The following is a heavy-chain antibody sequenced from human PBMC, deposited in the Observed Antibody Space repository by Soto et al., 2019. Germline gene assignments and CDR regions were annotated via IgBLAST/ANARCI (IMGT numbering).Heavy chain of an antibody. CDR2: IKSKTSGGTT. D-gene: IGHD6-6*01. CDR1: GFTFSKAW. J-gene: IGHJ4*02. V-gene: IGHV3-15*01. CDR3: TTDPGGGISAREGPDY. Sequence: PLRLSCAVSGFTFSKAWMSWVRQAPGKGLEWVGRIKSKTSGGTTDYAAPVKGRFTISSDDSKNTLTMQMNSLKTGDTAVYYCTTDPGGGISAREGPDYWGQGTLVTVSS.